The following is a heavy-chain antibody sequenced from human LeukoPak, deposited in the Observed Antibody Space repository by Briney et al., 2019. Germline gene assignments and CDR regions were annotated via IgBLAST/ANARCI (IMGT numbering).Heavy chain of an antibody. CDR3: ASSDSSSWYTPFDY. CDR1: GGSISSGGYY. J-gene: IGHJ4*02. V-gene: IGHV4-31*03. D-gene: IGHD6-13*01. CDR2: IYYSGST. Sequence: PSETLSLTCTVSGGSISSGGYYWSWIRQHPGKGLEWIGYIYYSGSTYYNPSLKSRVTMSVDTSKNQFSLKLSSVTAADTAVYYCASSDSSSWYTPFDYWGQGTLATVSS.